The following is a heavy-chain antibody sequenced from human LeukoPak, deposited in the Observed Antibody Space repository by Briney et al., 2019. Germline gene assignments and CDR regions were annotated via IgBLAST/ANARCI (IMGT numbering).Heavy chain of an antibody. CDR3: ARAYSVARGPNGY. CDR2: INPNSGGT. CDR1: GYTFTGYY. V-gene: IGHV1-2*02. J-gene: IGHJ4*02. D-gene: IGHD4/OR15-4a*01. Sequence: EASVKVSCKASGYTFTGYYMHWVRQAPGQGLEWMGWINPNSGGTNYAQKFQGRVTMTRDTSISTAYMELSRLRSDDTAVYYCARAYSVARGPNGYWGQGTLVTVSS.